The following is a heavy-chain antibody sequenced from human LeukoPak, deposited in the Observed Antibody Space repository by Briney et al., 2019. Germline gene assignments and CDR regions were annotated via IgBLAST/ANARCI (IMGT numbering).Heavy chain of an antibody. CDR2: ISSSSSYI. Sequence: PGGSLRLSCAASGFTFSSYSMNWVRQAPGKGLEWVSSISSSSSYIYHADSVKGRFTISRDNAKNSLYLQMNSLRAEDTAVYYCARGQWLAPFDYWGQGTLVTVSS. CDR3: ARGQWLAPFDY. V-gene: IGHV3-21*01. CDR1: GFTFSSYS. D-gene: IGHD6-19*01. J-gene: IGHJ4*02.